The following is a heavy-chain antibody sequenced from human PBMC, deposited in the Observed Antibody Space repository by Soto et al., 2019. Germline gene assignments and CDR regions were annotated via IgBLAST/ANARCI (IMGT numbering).Heavy chain of an antibody. D-gene: IGHD4-17*01. CDR2: ISGSGGST. J-gene: IGHJ3*02. CDR1: GFTFSNYA. Sequence: GGSLRLSCAASGFTFSNYAMSWVRQAPGRGLEWVSGISGSGGSTYTADSVKGRFTISRDNSKKTLYLQMNSLRAEDTAVYYCAKVKVMVTVTNFDAFDIWGQGTMVTVSS. CDR3: AKVKVMVTVTNFDAFDI. V-gene: IGHV3-23*01.